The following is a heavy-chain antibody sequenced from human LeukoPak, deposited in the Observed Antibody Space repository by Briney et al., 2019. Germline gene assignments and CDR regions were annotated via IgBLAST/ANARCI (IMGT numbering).Heavy chain of an antibody. V-gene: IGHV3-23*01. D-gene: IGHD3-22*01. CDR2: ISGSGGST. CDR1: GFTFPNDG. J-gene: IGHJ3*02. Sequence: GGSLRLSCAASGFTFPNDGMSWVRQAPGKGLEWVSVISGSGGSTYYADSVKGRFTISRDNSKNTLYLQMNSLRAEDTAVYYCAKERRYYDSSGRSFDAFDIWGQGTMVTVSS. CDR3: AKERRYYDSSGRSFDAFDI.